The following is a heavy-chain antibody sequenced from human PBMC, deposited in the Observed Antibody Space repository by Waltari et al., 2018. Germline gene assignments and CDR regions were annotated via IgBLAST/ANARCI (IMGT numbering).Heavy chain of an antibody. D-gene: IGHD6-19*01. Sequence: QVQLQESGPGLVKPSATLSLTCAVSGYSISSGYYWGWIRQPPGKGLEWIGSIYHSGSTYYNPSLKSRVTISVDTSKNQFSLKLSSVTAADTAVYYCARGGLAGTLDVWGQGTTVTVSS. CDR1: GYSISSGYY. CDR3: ARGGLAGTLDV. V-gene: IGHV4-38-2*01. CDR2: IYHSGST. J-gene: IGHJ6*02.